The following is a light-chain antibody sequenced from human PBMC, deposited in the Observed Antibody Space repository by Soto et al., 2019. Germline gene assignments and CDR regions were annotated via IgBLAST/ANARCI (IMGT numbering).Light chain of an antibody. Sequence: DIQMTESPSSLSASVGDRVTIACRASQSISTNLNWYQQKPGKAPKVLIYDASSLQSGVPSRFSGSGSGTDFTLTISSLQPEDFVTYYCQQSYSVPWTFGQGTKVEI. V-gene: IGKV1-39*01. CDR3: QQSYSVPWT. CDR2: DAS. J-gene: IGKJ1*01. CDR1: QSISTN.